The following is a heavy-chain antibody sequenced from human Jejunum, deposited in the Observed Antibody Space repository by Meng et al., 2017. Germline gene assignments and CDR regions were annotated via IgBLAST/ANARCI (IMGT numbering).Heavy chain of an antibody. CDR2: MFTSGST. V-gene: IGHV4-4*07. D-gene: IGHD6-25*01. Sequence: ESLKISCAASGFTFSTYAMTWIRQPAGKGLEWIGHMFTSGSTNYNPSLKSRVTISADTSKNQFSLNLSSVTAADTAVYSCGRVAADASTEFDSWGQGTLVTVSS. J-gene: IGHJ4*02. CDR1: GFTFSTYA. CDR3: GRVAADASTEFDS.